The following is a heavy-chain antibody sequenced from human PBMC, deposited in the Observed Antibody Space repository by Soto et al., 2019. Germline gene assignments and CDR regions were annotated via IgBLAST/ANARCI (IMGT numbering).Heavy chain of an antibody. CDR1: GFTFSNAW. J-gene: IGHJ6*02. CDR3: LYGMNV. Sequence: EVSLRLSCSPSGFTFSNAWMSWVRQAPGKGGELVGRIKSKTDGGTTDYAAPVKGRFTISRDDSKNTLYLQMNSLKTEDTAGYYCLYGMNVWGQGTTVTV. CDR2: IKSKTDGGTT. V-gene: IGHV3-15*01.